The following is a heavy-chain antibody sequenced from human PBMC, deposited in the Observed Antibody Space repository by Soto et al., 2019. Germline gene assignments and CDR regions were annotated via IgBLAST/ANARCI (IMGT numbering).Heavy chain of an antibody. V-gene: IGHV1-18*01. D-gene: IGHD2-21*01. J-gene: IGHJ4*02. CDR1: GYTFTSYG. CDR3: ARDLSIGVFDY. Sequence: QVQLVQSGAEVKKPGASVKVSCKASGYTFTSYGISWVRQAPGQGLEWMGWISAYNGNTKYAQKPQGRVTMTTDTPTSTADMGLRSLRSDDTAVYYCARDLSIGVFDYWGQGTLVTVSS. CDR2: ISAYNGNT.